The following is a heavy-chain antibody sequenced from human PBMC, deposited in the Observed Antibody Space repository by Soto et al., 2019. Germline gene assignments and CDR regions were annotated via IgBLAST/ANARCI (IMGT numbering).Heavy chain of an antibody. D-gene: IGHD3-10*01. V-gene: IGHV5-10-1*01. J-gene: IGHJ6*02. CDR1: GYSFTSYW. Sequence: PGESLKISCKGSGYSFTSYWISWVRQMPGKGLEWMGRIDPSDSYTNYSPSFQGHVTISADKSISTAYLQWSSLKASDTAMYYCAGLNELGVGRSSYYYGMDVWGQGTTVTVSS. CDR2: IDPSDSYT. CDR3: AGLNELGVGRSSYYYGMDV.